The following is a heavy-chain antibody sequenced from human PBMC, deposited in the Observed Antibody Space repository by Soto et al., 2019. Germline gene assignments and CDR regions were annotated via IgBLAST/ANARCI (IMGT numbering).Heavy chain of an antibody. CDR1: GFTFGDYA. Sequence: EVQLVESGGGLVQPGRSLRLSCVASGFTFGDYAIHWVRQAPGKGLEWVSGISWNSGRIDYAGSVKGRFTISRDNDKNTLYLQMNSLRAEDTALYYCTKDRAWGSDEDDSFDIWGQGTMVSVSS. CDR2: ISWNSGRI. D-gene: IGHD3-16*01. J-gene: IGHJ3*02. CDR3: TKDRAWGSDEDDSFDI. V-gene: IGHV3-9*01.